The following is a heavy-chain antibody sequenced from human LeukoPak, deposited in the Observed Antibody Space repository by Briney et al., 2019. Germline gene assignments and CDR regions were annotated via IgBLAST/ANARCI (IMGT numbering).Heavy chain of an antibody. V-gene: IGHV1-18*01. Sequence: GASVKVSCKASGYTFSSFGISWVRQAPGQGLEWMGWISTYNGNANYAQKFQGRVTMTTDTSTSTAYMELRSLRSDDTAVYYCAREGLWFGELRPWGQGTLVTVSS. CDR3: AREGLWFGELRP. CDR2: ISTYNGNA. CDR1: GYTFSSFG. D-gene: IGHD3-10*01. J-gene: IGHJ5*02.